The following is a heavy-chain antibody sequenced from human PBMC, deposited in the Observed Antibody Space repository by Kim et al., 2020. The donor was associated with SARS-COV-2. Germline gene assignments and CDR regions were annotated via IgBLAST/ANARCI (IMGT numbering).Heavy chain of an antibody. Sequence: GGSLRLSCAASGFTFSSYAMHWVRQAPGKGLEWVAVISYDGSNKYYADSVKGRFTISRDNSKNTLYLQMNSLRAEDTAVYYCASYVAGTGAFDIWGQGTMVTVSS. D-gene: IGHD6-19*01. CDR3: ASYVAGTGAFDI. CDR2: ISYDGSNK. J-gene: IGHJ3*02. CDR1: GFTFSSYA. V-gene: IGHV3-30*04.